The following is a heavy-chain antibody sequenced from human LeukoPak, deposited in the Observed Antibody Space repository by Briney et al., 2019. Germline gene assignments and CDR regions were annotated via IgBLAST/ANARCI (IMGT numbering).Heavy chain of an antibody. CDR1: GFTFSSYS. J-gene: IGHJ4*02. CDR3: ARSYDFWSGYLYYFDY. CDR2: ISSSSSYI. D-gene: IGHD3-3*01. Sequence: PGGSLRLSCAASGFTFSSYSMNWVRQAPGKGLEWVSSISSSSSYIYYADSVKGRFTISRDNAKNSLYLQMNSLRAEDTAVYYCARSYDFWSGYLYYFDYWGQGTLVTVSS. V-gene: IGHV3-21*01.